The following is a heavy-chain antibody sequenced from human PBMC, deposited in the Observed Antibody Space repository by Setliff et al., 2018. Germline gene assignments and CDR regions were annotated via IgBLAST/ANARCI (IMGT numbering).Heavy chain of an antibody. V-gene: IGHV4-39*01. CDR2: IYYSEDT. D-gene: IGHD4-17*01. Sequence: SETLSLTCSVSGGSFSNDNYYWGWIRQPPGKGLEWIGSIYYSEDTLYNSSLKSRVSISVDTSKNQFSLKLSSVTAADTAVYYCARLTTLTTWFELGAFDIWGQGTMVTVSS. CDR3: ARLTTLTTWFELGAFDI. J-gene: IGHJ3*02. CDR1: GGSFSNDNYY.